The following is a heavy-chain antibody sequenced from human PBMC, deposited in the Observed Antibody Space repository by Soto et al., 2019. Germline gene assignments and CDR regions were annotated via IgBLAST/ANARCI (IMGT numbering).Heavy chain of an antibody. V-gene: IGHV3-30*18. CDR2: ISYDSSNK. D-gene: IGHD2-15*01. CDR1: GFTFSYG. Sequence: VQLLESGGGLIQPGGSLRLSCAASGFTFSYGIHWLRQAPGKGLEWVAYISYDSSNKFYGDAVKGRLTISRDNSKNTQFLQMNSRRAEDTAVYYCAKLVIGYCSGNTCDDYWGQGTLVGVSS. CDR3: AKLVIGYCSGNTCDDY. J-gene: IGHJ4*02.